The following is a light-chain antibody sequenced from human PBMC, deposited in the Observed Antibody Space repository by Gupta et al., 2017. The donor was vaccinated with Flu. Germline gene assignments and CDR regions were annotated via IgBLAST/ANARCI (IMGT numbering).Light chain of an antibody. V-gene: IGLV2-11*01. CDR3: CSYAGSYPWV. Sequence: QSALTQPRSVSGSPGQSVTISCTGTSSGVGGYNYVSWYQQHPGKAPKLMIYDVSKRPSGVPDRFSGSKSGNTDSLTISGLQAEDEADDYCCSYAGSYPWVFGGGTKLTVL. J-gene: IGLJ3*02. CDR1: SSGVGGYNY. CDR2: DVS.